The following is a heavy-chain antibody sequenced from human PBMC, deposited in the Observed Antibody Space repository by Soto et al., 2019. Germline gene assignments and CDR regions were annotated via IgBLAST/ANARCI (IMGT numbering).Heavy chain of an antibody. CDR3: AKAAFAGRIFYGMDV. Sequence: VASVKVSCKASGYTFTGYYIHWVRQAPGQRLEWMGWIKPNSGGINYAQKFQGRVTMTRDTSISTAYMELSRLLSDDTAVYYCAKAAFAGRIFYGMDVWGQGTTVTVSS. CDR1: GYTFTGYY. CDR2: IKPNSGGI. V-gene: IGHV1-2*02. J-gene: IGHJ6*02.